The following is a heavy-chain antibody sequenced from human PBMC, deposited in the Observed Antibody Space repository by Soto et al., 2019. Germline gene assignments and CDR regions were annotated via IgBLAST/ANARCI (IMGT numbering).Heavy chain of an antibody. CDR1: GYTFTTNYW. V-gene: IGHV5-51*03. CDR2: IYPGDSDT. Sequence: EVQLVQSGTEVKKPGESLKISCKASGYTFTTNYWIAWVRQMPGKGLEWMAIIYPGDSDTRYNPSFQGQVTISADRSISPAYLQWSSRQASDTAIYYCARKPPSYSNHWFFDYWGQGTLVTVSS. D-gene: IGHD3-9*01. CDR3: ARKPPSYSNHWFFDY. J-gene: IGHJ4*02.